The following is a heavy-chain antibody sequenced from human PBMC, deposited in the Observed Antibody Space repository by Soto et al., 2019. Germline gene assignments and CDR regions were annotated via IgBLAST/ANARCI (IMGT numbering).Heavy chain of an antibody. CDR3: VADEIAWGCFIEF. Sequence: GGSLRLSCAASGFTFSNAWMYWVRRAPGKGLEWVGRIKSKADGGTTDYAGPVNGRISISRDDSAKTMYLQISNLNTYATAVYNCVADEIAWGCFIEFCGQGNHVTVSS. V-gene: IGHV3-15*01. D-gene: IGHD3-16*01. CDR2: IKSKADGGTT. CDR1: GFTFSNAW. J-gene: IGHJ4*02.